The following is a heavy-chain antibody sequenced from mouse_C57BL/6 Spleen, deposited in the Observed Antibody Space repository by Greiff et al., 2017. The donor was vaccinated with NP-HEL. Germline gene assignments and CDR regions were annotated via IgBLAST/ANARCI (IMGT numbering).Heavy chain of an antibody. CDR2: IYPGDGDT. CDR3: ARGSNYGVDY. J-gene: IGHJ2*01. V-gene: IGHV1-82*01. CDR1: GYAFSSSW. D-gene: IGHD2-5*01. Sequence: VQLQQSGPELVKPGASVKISCKASGYAFSSSWMNWVKQRPGKGLEWIGRIYPGDGDTNYNGKFKGKATLTADKSSSTAYMQLSSLTSEDSAVYFCARGSNYGVDYWGQGTTLTVSS.